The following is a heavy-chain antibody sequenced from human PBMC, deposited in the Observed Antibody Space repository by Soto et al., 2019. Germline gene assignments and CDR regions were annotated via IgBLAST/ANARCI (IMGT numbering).Heavy chain of an antibody. Sequence: GGSLRLSCAASGFTFSSYAMSWVRQAPGKGLEWVSAISGSGGSTYYADSVKGRFTISRDNSKNTLYLQMNSLRAEDTAVYYCAKVACSGGSCYGRNSDYWGQGTLVTVSS. CDR2: ISGSGGST. J-gene: IGHJ4*02. V-gene: IGHV3-23*01. CDR3: AKVACSGGSCYGRNSDY. CDR1: GFTFSSYA. D-gene: IGHD2-15*01.